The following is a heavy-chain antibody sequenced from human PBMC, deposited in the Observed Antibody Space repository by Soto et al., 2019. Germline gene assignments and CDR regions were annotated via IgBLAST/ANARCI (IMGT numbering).Heavy chain of an antibody. Sequence: EVQLLESGGGLVQPGGSLRLSCAASGFTFSSYAMSWVRQAPGKGLEWVSAISSSGGSTYYADSVKGRFTISRDNSKNTLYMQMNSLSAEDTAVYYCAKGLGYRAMATLFDYWGQGTLVTVSS. V-gene: IGHV3-23*01. CDR2: ISSSGGST. CDR3: AKGLGYRAMATLFDY. J-gene: IGHJ4*02. CDR1: GFTFSSYA. D-gene: IGHD5-18*01.